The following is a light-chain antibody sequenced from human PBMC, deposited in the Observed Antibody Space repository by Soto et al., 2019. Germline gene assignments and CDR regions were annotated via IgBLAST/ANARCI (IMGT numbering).Light chain of an antibody. CDR3: QQNNYWPPLT. J-gene: IGKJ4*01. Sequence: EIVLTQSPGTLSLSPWERATLSCRASQSVSSSYLAWYQQKPGQAPRLLIYGASSRATGIPDRFSGSGSGTDFTLTISRLEPEDFAVYYCQQNNYWPPLTFGGGTKVDIK. V-gene: IGKV3D-20*02. CDR2: GAS. CDR1: QSVSSSY.